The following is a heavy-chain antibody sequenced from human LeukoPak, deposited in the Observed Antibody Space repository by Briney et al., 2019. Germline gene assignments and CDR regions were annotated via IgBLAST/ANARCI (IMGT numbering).Heavy chain of an antibody. V-gene: IGHV3-21*01. Sequence: PGGSLRLSCAASGFTFSSYTMHWIRQAPGKGLEWVSSISGSNSYIFYADSVKGRFTVSRDNAKDSLYLQMNSLRAEDAAVYYCARALTTLTYEGYWGQGTLVTVSS. CDR1: GFTFSSYT. CDR2: ISGSNSYI. J-gene: IGHJ4*02. CDR3: ARALTTLTYEGY. D-gene: IGHD1-1*01.